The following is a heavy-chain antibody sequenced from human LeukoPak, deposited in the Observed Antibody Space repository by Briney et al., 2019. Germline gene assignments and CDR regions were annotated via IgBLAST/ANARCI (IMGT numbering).Heavy chain of an antibody. Sequence: SETLSLTCTVSGGSISSYYWSWIRQPAGKELEWIGRIYTSGSTNYNPSLKSRVTISVDKSKNQFSLKLSSVTAADTAVYYCAEDLGLWFGADYWGQGTLVTVSS. CDR2: IYTSGST. CDR3: AEDLGLWFGADY. D-gene: IGHD3-10*01. V-gene: IGHV4-4*07. CDR1: GGSISSYY. J-gene: IGHJ4*02.